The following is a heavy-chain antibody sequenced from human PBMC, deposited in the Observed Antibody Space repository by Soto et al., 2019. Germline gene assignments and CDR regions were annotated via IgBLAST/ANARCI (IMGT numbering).Heavy chain of an antibody. CDR3: TRHHDHNTRPYCSGGSCYSWGYYYYYMDV. J-gene: IGHJ6*03. CDR1: GFTFSGSA. D-gene: IGHD2-15*01. V-gene: IGHV3-73*01. Sequence: EVQLVESGGGLVQPGGSLKLSCAASGFTFSGSAMHWVRQASGKGLEWVGRIRSKANSYATAYAASVKGRFTISRDDSKNTAYLQMNSLKTEDTAVYYCTRHHDHNTRPYCSGGSCYSWGYYYYYMDVWGKGTTVTVSS. CDR2: IRSKANSYAT.